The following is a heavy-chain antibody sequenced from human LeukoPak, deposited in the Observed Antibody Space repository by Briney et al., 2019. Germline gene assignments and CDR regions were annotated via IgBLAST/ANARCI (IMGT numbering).Heavy chain of an antibody. Sequence: PGGSLRLSCAASGFTFSNAWMSWVRQAPGKGLEWDGRIKSKTDGGTTDYAAPVKGRFTISRDDSKNTLYLQMNSLKTEDTAVYYCTTWYGDYVGYWGQGTLVTVSS. CDR2: IKSKTDGGTT. CDR3: TTWYGDYVGY. V-gene: IGHV3-15*01. D-gene: IGHD4-17*01. J-gene: IGHJ4*02. CDR1: GFTFSNAW.